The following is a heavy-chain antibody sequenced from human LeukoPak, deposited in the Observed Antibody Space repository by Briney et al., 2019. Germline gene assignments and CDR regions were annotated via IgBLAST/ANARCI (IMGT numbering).Heavy chain of an antibody. V-gene: IGHV3-30*18. Sequence: GGSLRLSCAVSGFTFSSYGMHWVRQAPGKGLEWVAVISYDGSNKYYADSVKGRFTISRDNSKNTLYLQMNSLRAEDTAVYYCAKGDFYGDYPYGMGVWGQGTTVTVSS. J-gene: IGHJ6*02. CDR1: GFTFSSYG. CDR2: ISYDGSNK. D-gene: IGHD3-3*01. CDR3: AKGDFYGDYPYGMGV.